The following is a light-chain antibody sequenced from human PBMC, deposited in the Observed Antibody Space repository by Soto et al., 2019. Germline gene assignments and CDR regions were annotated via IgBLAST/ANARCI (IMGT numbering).Light chain of an antibody. CDR1: SSDVGGYNY. CDR3: CSYAGSYTVL. CDR2: DVS. V-gene: IGLV2-11*01. J-gene: IGLJ2*01. Sequence: SALTQPRSVSGSPGQSVTISCTGNSSDVGGYNYVSWYQQHPGKAPKLMIYDVSKRPSGVPDRFSGSKSGNTASLTISGLQAEDEADYYCCSYAGSYTVLFGGGTQLTVL.